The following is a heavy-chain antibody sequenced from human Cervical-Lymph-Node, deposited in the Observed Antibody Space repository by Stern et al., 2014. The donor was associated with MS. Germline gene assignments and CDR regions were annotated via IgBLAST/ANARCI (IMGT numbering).Heavy chain of an antibody. V-gene: IGHV1-18*01. CDR2: ISTYNGDT. CDR3: GRDRGYTSVHY. J-gene: IGHJ4*02. CDR1: GYIFDSSG. Sequence: VQLVESGTEVKKPGASVKVYCKASGYIFDSSGITWVRLAPGQGLEWLGWISTYNGDTNYAQKFQGRVTMTSDTSSNTAFMELRSLTSDDTAIYYCGRDRGYTSVHYWGKGTLGTVSS. D-gene: IGHD3-16*02.